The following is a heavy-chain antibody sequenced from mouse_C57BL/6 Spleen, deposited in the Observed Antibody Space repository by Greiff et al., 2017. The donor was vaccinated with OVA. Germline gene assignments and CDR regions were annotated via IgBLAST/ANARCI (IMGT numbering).Heavy chain of an antibody. CDR2: ISGGGGNT. J-gene: IGHJ3*01. CDR1: GFTFSSYT. Sequence: EVMLVESGGGLVKPGGSLKLSCAASGFTFSSYTMSWVRQTPEKWLEWVATISGGGGNTYYPDSVKGRFTISRDNAKNTLYLQMSSLRSEDTALYYCASRDYYGSSYWFAYWGQGTLVTVSA. CDR3: ASRDYYGSSYWFAY. V-gene: IGHV5-9*01. D-gene: IGHD1-1*01.